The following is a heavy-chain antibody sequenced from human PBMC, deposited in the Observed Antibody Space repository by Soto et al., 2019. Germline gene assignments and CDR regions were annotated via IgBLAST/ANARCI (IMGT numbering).Heavy chain of an antibody. CDR2: IKQDGSEK. J-gene: IGHJ5*02. V-gene: IGHV3-7*03. CDR3: ARLQLRFLEWPEGWFDP. D-gene: IGHD3-3*01. Sequence: GGSLRLSCAASGFTFSSYWMSWVRQAPGKGLEWVANIKQDGSEKYYVDSVKGRFTISRDNAKNSLYLQMNSLRAEDTAVYYCARLQLRFLEWPEGWFDPWGQGTLVTVSS. CDR1: GFTFSSYW.